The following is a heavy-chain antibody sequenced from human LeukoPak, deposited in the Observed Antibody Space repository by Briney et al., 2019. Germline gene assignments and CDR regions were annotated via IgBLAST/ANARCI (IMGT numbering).Heavy chain of an antibody. V-gene: IGHV3-30*04. D-gene: IGHD3-22*01. CDR1: GFTFSSYA. CDR2: ISYDGSNK. Sequence: GRSLRLSCAASGFTFSSYAMHWVRQAPGKGLEWVAVISYDGSNKYYADSVKGRFTISRDNSKNTLYLQMNSLRAEDTAVYHCVRGDTMIDDWGQGTLVTVSS. J-gene: IGHJ4*02. CDR3: VRGDTMIDD.